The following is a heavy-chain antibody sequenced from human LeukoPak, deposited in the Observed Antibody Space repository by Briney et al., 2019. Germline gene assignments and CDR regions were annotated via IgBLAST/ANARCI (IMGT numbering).Heavy chain of an antibody. CDR3: AIEDIVVVPAALDY. D-gene: IGHD2-2*01. J-gene: IGHJ4*02. Sequence: ASVKVSCKASGYTFTCYYMHWVRQAPGQGLEGMGWINPNSGGTNYAQKSQGRVTMTRDTSISTASMELSRLRSDDTAVYYCAIEDIVVVPAALDYWGQGTLVTVSS. V-gene: IGHV1-2*02. CDR1: GYTFTCYY. CDR2: INPNSGGT.